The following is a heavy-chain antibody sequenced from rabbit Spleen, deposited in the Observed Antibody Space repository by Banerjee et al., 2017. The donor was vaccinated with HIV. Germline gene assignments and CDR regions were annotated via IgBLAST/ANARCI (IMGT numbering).Heavy chain of an antibody. CDR3: ARDTGSSFSSYGMDL. CDR1: GFSFSSSYD. CDR2: IYTGNVKT. V-gene: IGHV1S45*01. Sequence: QEQLVESGGGLVTPGASLTLTCTASGFSFSSSYDMCWVRQAPGKGLEWIGCIYTGNVKTYYASWAKGRFTISKASSTTVTLQMTSLTVADTATYFCARDTGSSFSSYGMDLWGQGTLVTVS. D-gene: IGHD8-1*01. J-gene: IGHJ6*01.